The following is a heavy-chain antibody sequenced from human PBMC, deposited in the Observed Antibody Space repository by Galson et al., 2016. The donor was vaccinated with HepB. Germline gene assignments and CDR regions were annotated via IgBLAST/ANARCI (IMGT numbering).Heavy chain of an antibody. CDR3: ARHHGSGSYWDYFDY. D-gene: IGHD3-10*01. V-gene: IGHV3-7*03. J-gene: IGHJ4*02. Sequence: SLRLSCAASGFTFSSYWMNWVRQAPGKGLEWVANIKQDGSEKYYVDSVKGRFTIPRDNAKNSLFLQMNSLRAEDPAVYYCARHHGSGSYWDYFDYWGQGTLVTVSS. CDR2: IKQDGSEK. CDR1: GFTFSSYW.